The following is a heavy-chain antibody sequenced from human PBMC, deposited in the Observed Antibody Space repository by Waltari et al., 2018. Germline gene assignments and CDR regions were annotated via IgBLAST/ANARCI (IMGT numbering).Heavy chain of an antibody. CDR3: AILGTNPGGGVDS. D-gene: IGHD2-8*01. V-gene: IGHV3-11*04. CDR1: GFIFSDFY. J-gene: IGHJ4*02. Sequence: QVQLVESGGGLVKPGGSLRLSCATSGFIFSDFYMTWIRQAPGKGLEYISHMSSSGSTIFYADSVKGRFTVSRDNDKNSLFLHMSSLRADDTAIYYCAILGTNPGGGVDSWGQGTLVTVSS. CDR2: MSSSGSTI.